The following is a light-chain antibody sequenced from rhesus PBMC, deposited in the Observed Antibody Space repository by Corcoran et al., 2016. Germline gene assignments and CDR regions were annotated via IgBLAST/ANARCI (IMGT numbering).Light chain of an antibody. J-gene: IGKJ2*01. CDR1: QSVSSN. V-gene: IGKV3-10*01. CDR2: GAS. CDR3: YQHSSGYS. Sequence: QVILTQSPATLSLSPGERATLSCRASQSVSSNLAWYQQKPGQAPRLLIYGASSRATGVPDRFSGSGSGTDFTLTSSNLEPEDVGVYHCYQHSSGYSFGQGTKVEIK.